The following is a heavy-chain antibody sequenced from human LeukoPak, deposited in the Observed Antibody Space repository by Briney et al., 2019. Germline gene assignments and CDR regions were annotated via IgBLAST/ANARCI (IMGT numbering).Heavy chain of an antibody. CDR1: GYTFTSYG. J-gene: IGHJ4*02. Sequence: ASVKVSCEASGYTFTSYGISWVRQAPGQGLEWMGWISAYNGNTNYAQKLQGRVTMTTDTSTSTAYMELRSLRSDDTAVYYCAREGTHCSGGSCYSLFDYWGQGTLVTVSS. V-gene: IGHV1-18*04. CDR3: AREGTHCSGGSCYSLFDY. D-gene: IGHD2-15*01. CDR2: ISAYNGNT.